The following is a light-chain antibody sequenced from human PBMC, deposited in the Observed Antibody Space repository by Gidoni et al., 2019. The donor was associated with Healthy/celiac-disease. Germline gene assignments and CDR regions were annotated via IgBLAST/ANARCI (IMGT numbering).Light chain of an antibody. Sequence: DIQLTQSPSFLSASVGDRVTITCRASQGISSYLAWYQQKPGKAPKLLIYAASTLQSGVPSRFSGSGSGTEFTLTISSLQPEDFATYYCQQLNSYPPNTFXGXTKVEIK. CDR2: AAS. CDR1: QGISSY. J-gene: IGKJ4*01. V-gene: IGKV1-9*01. CDR3: QQLNSYPPNT.